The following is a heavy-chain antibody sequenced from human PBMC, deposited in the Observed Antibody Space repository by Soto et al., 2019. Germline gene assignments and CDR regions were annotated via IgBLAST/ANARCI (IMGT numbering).Heavy chain of an antibody. D-gene: IGHD1-1*01. V-gene: IGHV3-11*01. CDR3: ARDSAPPEMATTHAFDI. J-gene: IGHJ3*02. CDR1: GFTFSDYY. CDR2: ISSSGSTI. Sequence: PGGSLRLSCAASGFTFSDYYMSWIRQAPGKGLEWVSYISSSGSTIYYADSVKGRFTISRDNAKNSLYLQMNSLRAEDTAVYYWARDSAPPEMATTHAFDIWGQGTMVTVSS.